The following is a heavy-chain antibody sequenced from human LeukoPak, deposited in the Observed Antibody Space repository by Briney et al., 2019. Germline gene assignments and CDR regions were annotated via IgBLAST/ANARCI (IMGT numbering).Heavy chain of an antibody. V-gene: IGHV3-30*18. CDR3: AKDTRDDHHSDY. CDR1: GFTFSAYG. D-gene: IGHD1-14*01. Sequence: HPGGSLRLSCAVSGFTFSAYGMHWVRQAPGKGLEWVAIISYDGINKYYPDSVKGRFTISSDNSKNTLYLQMNSLRAEDTAVYYCAKDTRDDHHSDYWGQGTLVTVSS. CDR2: ISYDGINK. J-gene: IGHJ4*02.